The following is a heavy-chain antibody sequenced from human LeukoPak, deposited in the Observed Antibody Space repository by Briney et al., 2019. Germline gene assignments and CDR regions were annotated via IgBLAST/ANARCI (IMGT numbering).Heavy chain of an antibody. Sequence: GGSLRLSCAASGFTFSSYGMHWVRQAPGKGLEWVALISYDGSNEYYADSVKGRFTISRDNAKNSLYLQMNSLRAEDTAVYYCASTLGYCSSSSCQIFDYWGQGTLVTVSS. CDR3: ASTLGYCSSSSCQIFDY. J-gene: IGHJ4*02. CDR2: ISYDGSNE. D-gene: IGHD2-15*01. CDR1: GFTFSSYG. V-gene: IGHV3-30*03.